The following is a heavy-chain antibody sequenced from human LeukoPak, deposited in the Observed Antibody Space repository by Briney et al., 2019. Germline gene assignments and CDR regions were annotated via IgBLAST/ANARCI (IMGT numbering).Heavy chain of an antibody. J-gene: IGHJ4*02. V-gene: IGHV4-59*01. CDR3: ARDHHYSPYYYDSSGYPGGFDY. Sequence: PSETLSLTCTVSGGSISSYYWSWIRQPPGKGLEWIGYIYYSGSTNYNPSLKSRVTISVATSKNQFSLKLSSVTAADTAVYYCARDHHYSPYYYDSSGYPGGFDYWGQGTLVTAS. CDR1: GGSISSYY. CDR2: IYYSGST. D-gene: IGHD3-22*01.